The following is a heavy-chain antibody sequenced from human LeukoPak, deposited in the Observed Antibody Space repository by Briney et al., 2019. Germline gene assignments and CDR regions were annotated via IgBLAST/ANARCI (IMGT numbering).Heavy chain of an antibody. J-gene: IGHJ4*02. V-gene: IGHV1-69*05. CDR3: ASENWNYGRLQDY. Sequence: ASVKVSCKASGGTFSSYAISWVRQAPGQGLEWMGRIIPIFGTANYAQKFQGRVTITTDESTSTAYMELSSLRAEDTAVYYCASENWNYGRLQDYWGQGTLVTVSS. CDR2: IIPIFGTA. D-gene: IGHD1-7*01. CDR1: GGTFSSYA.